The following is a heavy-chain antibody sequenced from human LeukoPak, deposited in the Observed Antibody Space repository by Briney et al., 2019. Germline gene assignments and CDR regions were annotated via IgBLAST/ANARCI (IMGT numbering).Heavy chain of an antibody. V-gene: IGHV1-2*02. CDR1: GYTFTGYY. J-gene: IGHJ4*02. Sequence: GASVKVSCKASGYTFTGYYMHWVRQAPGQGLEWMGWINPNSGGTNYAQKFQGRVTMTRDTSISTAYMELSRLRSDDTAVYYCARDGGIYSGSYFDYWGQGTLVTVSS. CDR2: INPNSGGT. CDR3: ARDGGIYSGSYFDY. D-gene: IGHD1-26*01.